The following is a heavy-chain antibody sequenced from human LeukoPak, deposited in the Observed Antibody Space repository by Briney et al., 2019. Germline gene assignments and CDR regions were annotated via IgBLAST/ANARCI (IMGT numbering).Heavy chain of an antibody. CDR2: ISFDGSSK. V-gene: IGHV3-30*18. J-gene: IGHJ3*02. Sequence: GGSLRLSCAASGFTFSSYWMHWVRQAPGKGLEWVAVISFDGSSKYYADSVKGRFTISRDNSKNTLYLQMNSLRAEDTAVYYCAKDGVDYGASFGAFDIWGQGTMVTVSS. CDR1: GFTFSSYW. D-gene: IGHD3-16*01. CDR3: AKDGVDYGASFGAFDI.